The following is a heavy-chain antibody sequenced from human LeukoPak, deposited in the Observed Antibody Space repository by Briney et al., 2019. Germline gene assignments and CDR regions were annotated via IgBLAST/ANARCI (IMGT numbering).Heavy chain of an antibody. J-gene: IGHJ6*02. CDR3: ARGSRSSWYSLYYYYGMDV. CDR2: INHNGSP. Sequence: SETLSLTCAVYGGPFSGYYWIWIPQPPGKGLEWIGEINHNGSPNYNSPRKSRVILSVDTSKNQFSLKLSSVTAADTAVYYCARGSRSSWYSLYYYYGMDVWGQGTKVTVS. V-gene: IGHV4-34*01. D-gene: IGHD6-13*01. CDR1: GGPFSGYY.